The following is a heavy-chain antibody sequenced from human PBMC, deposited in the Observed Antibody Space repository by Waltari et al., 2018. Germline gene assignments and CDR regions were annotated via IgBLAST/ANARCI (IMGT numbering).Heavy chain of an antibody. CDR1: GFTFSSYA. J-gene: IGHJ6*02. Sequence: VQLLESGGGLVQPGGSLSLSCAASGFTFSSYAMRWVRQAPGKGLGWVSAISGSGGSTYYADSVKGRFTISRDNSKNTLYLQTNSLRAEDTAVYYCATNKRGDYYYYGMDVWGQGTTVTVSS. D-gene: IGHD4-17*01. CDR3: ATNKRGDYYYYGMDV. V-gene: IGHV3-23*01. CDR2: ISGSGGST.